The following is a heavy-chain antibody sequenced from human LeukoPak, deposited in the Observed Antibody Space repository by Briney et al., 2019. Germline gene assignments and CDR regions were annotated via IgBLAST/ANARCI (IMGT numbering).Heavy chain of an antibody. V-gene: IGHV3-48*04. Sequence: PGGSLRLSCAASGFTFSTYCMSWVRQAPGKGLEWVSYISSSGSTKYYADSVKGGFTISRDNAKNSLYLQMNSLRAEDTAVYYCARDDNNSADFDYWGQGTLVTVSS. CDR2: ISSSGSTK. CDR1: GFTFSTYC. CDR3: ARDDNNSADFDY. D-gene: IGHD1-1*01. J-gene: IGHJ4*02.